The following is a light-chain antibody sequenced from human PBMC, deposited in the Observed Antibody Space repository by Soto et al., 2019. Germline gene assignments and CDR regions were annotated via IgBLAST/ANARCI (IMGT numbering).Light chain of an antibody. CDR3: QEYNKWPPTFT. CDR2: GAS. Sequence: EIVMTQSPATLSVSPGERATLSCRASQSGSINLAWYQLKPGQAPRLLIFGASTRATGIPARFSGSGSGTEFTLTISSLQSEDFAVYYCQEYNKWPPTFTFGQGTKLEIK. V-gene: IGKV3-15*01. J-gene: IGKJ2*01. CDR1: QSGSIN.